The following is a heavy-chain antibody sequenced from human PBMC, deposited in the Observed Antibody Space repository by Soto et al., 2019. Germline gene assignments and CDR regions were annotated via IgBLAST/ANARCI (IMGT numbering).Heavy chain of an antibody. Sequence: ASVKVSCKASGYTFTSYAMHWVRQAPGQRLEWMGWINAGNGNTKYSQKFQGRVTITRDTSASTAYMELSSLRSEDTAVYYCAREFRYNWNYVYDWFDPWGQGTLVTVSS. D-gene: IGHD1-7*01. V-gene: IGHV1-3*01. CDR1: GYTFTSYA. CDR3: AREFRYNWNYVYDWFDP. J-gene: IGHJ5*02. CDR2: INAGNGNT.